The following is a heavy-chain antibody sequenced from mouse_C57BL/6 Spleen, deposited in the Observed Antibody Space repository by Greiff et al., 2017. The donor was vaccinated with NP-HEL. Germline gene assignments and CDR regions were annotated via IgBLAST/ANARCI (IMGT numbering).Heavy chain of an antibody. D-gene: IGHD2-12*01. V-gene: IGHV5-12*01. Sequence: EVKLMESGGGLVQPGGSLKLSCAASGFTFSDYYMYWVRQTPEKRLAWVAYISNGGGSTYYPDTVKGRFTISRDNAKNTLYLQMSRLKAEDTAMYYCARVYDWYFDVWGTGTTVTVSS. J-gene: IGHJ1*03. CDR2: ISNGGGST. CDR1: GFTFSDYY. CDR3: ARVYDWYFDV.